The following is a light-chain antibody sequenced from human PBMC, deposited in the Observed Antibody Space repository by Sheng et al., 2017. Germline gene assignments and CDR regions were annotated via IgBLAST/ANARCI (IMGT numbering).Light chain of an antibody. CDR3: QQYNKWPLIT. Sequence: EIVLTQSPGTLSLSPGERATLSCRASQSVNNHLAWYQHKPGQAPRLLIYSASTRATGIPARFSGSGSGTEFTLTISSLQSEDFALYYCQQYNKWPLITFGQGTRLEIK. V-gene: IGKV3-15*01. CDR1: QSVNNH. J-gene: IGKJ5*01. CDR2: SAS.